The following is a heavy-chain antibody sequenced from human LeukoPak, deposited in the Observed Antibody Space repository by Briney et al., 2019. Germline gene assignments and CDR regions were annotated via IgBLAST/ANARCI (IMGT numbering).Heavy chain of an antibody. V-gene: IGHV1-18*01. CDR2: ISAYNGKT. CDR1: GYTFTSYG. D-gene: IGHD2-2*01. CDR3: ARGPIIDIAIVPAADEYYYMDV. Sequence: ASVKVSCRASGYTFTSYGISWVRQAPGQGLEWMGWISAYNGKTNYAQRLQGRVTMTTDTSTSTAYMELRSLRSDDTAVYYCARGPIIDIAIVPAADEYYYMDVWGKGTTVTVSS. J-gene: IGHJ6*03.